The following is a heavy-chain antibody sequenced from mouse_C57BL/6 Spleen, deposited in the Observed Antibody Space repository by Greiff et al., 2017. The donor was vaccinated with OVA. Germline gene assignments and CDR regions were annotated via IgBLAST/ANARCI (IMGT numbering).Heavy chain of an antibody. Sequence: EVQLQQSGPGLVKPSQSLSLTCSVTGYSITSGYYWDWIRQFPGNKLEWMGYISYDGSNNYNPSLKNRISITRDTSKNQFFLKLNSVTTEDTATYYCARVELRYWYFDVWGTGTTVTVSS. D-gene: IGHD1-1*01. CDR2: ISYDGSN. J-gene: IGHJ1*03. V-gene: IGHV3-6*01. CDR3: ARVELRYWYFDV. CDR1: GYSITSGYY.